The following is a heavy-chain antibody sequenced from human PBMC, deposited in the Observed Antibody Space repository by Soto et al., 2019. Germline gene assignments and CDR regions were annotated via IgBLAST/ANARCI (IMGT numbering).Heavy chain of an antibody. J-gene: IGHJ4*02. V-gene: IGHV2-5*02. CDR2: IYWDDDK. CDR1: GFSLSTSGVD. CDR3: AHRRPYSNSPEYFFDY. D-gene: IGHD6-6*01. Sequence: QITLKESGPTLVKPTQTLTLTCTFSGFSLSTSGVDVGWIRQPPGKALEWLALIYWDDDKRYKPSLKRRLTITKGTSRNQVVLTMTNMAPLDTATYYCAHRRPYSNSPEYFFDYWGQGTLVTVSS.